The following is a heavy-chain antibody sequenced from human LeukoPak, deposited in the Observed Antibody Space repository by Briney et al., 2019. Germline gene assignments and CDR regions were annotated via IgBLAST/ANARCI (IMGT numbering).Heavy chain of an antibody. D-gene: IGHD3-22*01. Sequence: GGSLRLSCAASGFTFSSYSMNWVRQAPGKGLEWVSYISSSSSTIYYADSVKGRFTISRDNAKNSLYLQMNSLRAEDTAVYYCARDALSYDSSGYYYETVDYWGQGTLVTVSS. J-gene: IGHJ4*02. CDR2: ISSSSSTI. CDR3: ARDALSYDSSGYYYETVDY. CDR1: GFTFSSYS. V-gene: IGHV3-48*04.